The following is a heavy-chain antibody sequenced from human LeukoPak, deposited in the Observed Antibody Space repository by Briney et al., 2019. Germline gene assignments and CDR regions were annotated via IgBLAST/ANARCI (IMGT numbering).Heavy chain of an antibody. V-gene: IGHV3-21*04. CDR2: ISSSSIYK. J-gene: IGHJ2*01. CDR1: GFTFSTYS. CDR3: ARGGRNVLRYVIRDWYFDL. D-gene: IGHD3-9*01. Sequence: PGGSLRLSCAASGFTFSTYSMNWVRQTPGKGLEWVSSISSSSIYKYYADSVKGRFTISRDNSKNTLYLQMNSLRAEDTAVYYCARGGRNVLRYVIRDWYFDLWGRGTLVTVSS.